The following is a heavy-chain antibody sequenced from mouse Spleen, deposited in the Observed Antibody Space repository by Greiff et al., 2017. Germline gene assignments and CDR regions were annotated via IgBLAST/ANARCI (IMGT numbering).Heavy chain of an antibody. CDR3: ARSYDAAMDY. Sequence: SGPVLVKPGASVKMSCKASGYTFTDYYMNWVKQSHGKSLEWIGVINPYNGGTSYNQKFKGKATLTVDKSSSTAYMELNSLTSEDSAVYYCARSYDAAMDYWGQGTSVTVSS. V-gene: IGHV1-19*01. D-gene: IGHD2-10*01. J-gene: IGHJ4*01. CDR2: INPYNGGT. CDR1: GYTFTDYY.